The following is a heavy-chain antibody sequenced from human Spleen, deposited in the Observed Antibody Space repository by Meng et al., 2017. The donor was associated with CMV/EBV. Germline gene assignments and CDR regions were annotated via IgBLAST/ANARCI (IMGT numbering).Heavy chain of an antibody. V-gene: IGHV3-66*01. CDR3: ARDLIRTITIFGVAHYGMDV. D-gene: IGHD3-3*01. J-gene: IGHJ6*02. Sequence: GGSLRLSCAASGFTVSGDYMSWVRQAPGKGLEWVSVIYSGGSTYYADSVKGRFTISRDNSKNTLYLQMNSLRAEDTAVYYCARDLIRTITIFGVAHYGMDVWGQGTTVTVSS. CDR1: GFTVSGDY. CDR2: IYSGGST.